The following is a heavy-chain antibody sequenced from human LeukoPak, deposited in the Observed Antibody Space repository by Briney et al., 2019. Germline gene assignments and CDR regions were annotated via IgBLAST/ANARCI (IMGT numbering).Heavy chain of an antibody. CDR2: INTYNGNT. J-gene: IGHJ4*02. V-gene: IGHV1-18*01. Sequence: GSSVKVSCKASGGTFSSYAISWVRQAPGQGLEWMGWINTYNGNTNYAQKLQGRVTMTTDTSTSTVYMELRSLRSDDTAVYYCARGITMIEQGGYWGQGTLVTVSS. CDR1: GGTFSSYA. D-gene: IGHD3-22*01. CDR3: ARGITMIEQGGY.